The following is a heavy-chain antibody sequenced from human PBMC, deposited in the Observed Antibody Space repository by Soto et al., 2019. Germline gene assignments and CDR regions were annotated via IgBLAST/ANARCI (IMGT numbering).Heavy chain of an antibody. CDR3: ASTFYYDASGYYNITTGQFDS. CDR1: GGSISSRIYY. J-gene: IGHJ4*02. V-gene: IGHV4-39*01. Sequence: SETLSLTCTVSGGSISSRIYYWAWIRHAPGNGLEWIGSIDYTGSTYYNPSLKSRVTISIDTSKNQFSLNLGSVTAADSATFYCASTFYYDASGYYNITTGQFDSWGRGTMVTVYS. CDR2: IDYTGST. D-gene: IGHD3-22*01.